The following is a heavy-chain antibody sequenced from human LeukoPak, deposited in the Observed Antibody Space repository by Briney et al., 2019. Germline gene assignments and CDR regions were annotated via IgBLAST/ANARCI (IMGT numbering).Heavy chain of an antibody. Sequence: GGSLRLSCAASGFTFDDYGMSWVRQAPGKGLEWVSGINWNGGSTGYADSVKGRFTISRDNAKNSLYLQMNSLRAEDTALYYCARVGWEYCSGGSCYSTYYYYMDVWGKGTTVTVSS. CDR2: INWNGGST. V-gene: IGHV3-20*04. J-gene: IGHJ6*03. CDR1: GFTFDDYG. D-gene: IGHD2-15*01. CDR3: ARVGWEYCSGGSCYSTYYYYMDV.